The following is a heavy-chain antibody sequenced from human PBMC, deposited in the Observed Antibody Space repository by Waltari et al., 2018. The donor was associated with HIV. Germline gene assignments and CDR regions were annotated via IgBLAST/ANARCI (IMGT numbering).Heavy chain of an antibody. CDR1: GFTFSSYA. CDR3: AKCLGGSYSFDY. D-gene: IGHD1-26*01. J-gene: IGHJ4*02. V-gene: IGHV3-23*01. CDR2: ISGSGGST. Sequence: EVQLLESGGGLVQPGGSLRLSCAASGFTFSSYAMSWVRQAPGKWLEWVSAISGSGGSTSYADSVKGRFTISRDNSKNTLDLQMNSLRAEDTAVHYCAKCLGGSYSFDYWGQGTLVTVSS.